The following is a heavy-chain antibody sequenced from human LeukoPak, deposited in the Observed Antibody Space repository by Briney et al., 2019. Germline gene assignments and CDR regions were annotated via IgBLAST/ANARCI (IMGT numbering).Heavy chain of an antibody. CDR2: MNPNSGNT. CDR3: ARVSTAATFDY. D-gene: IGHD2-15*01. J-gene: IGHJ4*02. V-gene: IGHV1-8*03. Sequence: ASVKVSCKASGYTFTSYDINWVRQATGQGLEWMGWMNPNSGNTGYAQKFQDRVTITRNTSISIAYMELSSLRSEDTAVYYCARVSTAATFDYWGQGTLVTVSS. CDR1: GYTFTSYD.